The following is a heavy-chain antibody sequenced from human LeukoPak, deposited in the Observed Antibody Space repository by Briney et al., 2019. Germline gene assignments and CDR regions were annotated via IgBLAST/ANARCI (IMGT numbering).Heavy chain of an antibody. Sequence: SVKVSCKASGGTFSSYAISWVRQAPGQGLEWMGGIIPIFGTVTYAQKFQGRVTITADESTSTAYMELSSLRSEDTAVYYCARQIRGWSADYWGQGTLVTVSS. D-gene: IGHD6-19*01. CDR1: GGTFSSYA. J-gene: IGHJ4*02. CDR2: IIPIFGTV. CDR3: ARQIRGWSADY. V-gene: IGHV1-69*13.